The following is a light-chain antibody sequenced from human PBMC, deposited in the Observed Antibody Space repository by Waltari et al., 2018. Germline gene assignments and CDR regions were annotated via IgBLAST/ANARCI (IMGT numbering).Light chain of an antibody. CDR1: QSIGTS. V-gene: IGKV1-39*01. J-gene: IGKJ4*01. Sequence: DIQMTQSPSSLSAFVGDRVIITCRASQSIGTSLNWYQQKPGKAPKLLIYATSTLQSGVPSRFSGSGSGTDFTLTISSLQPEDFATYYCQHFNSYPLTFGGGTKVEIK. CDR2: ATS. CDR3: QHFNSYPLT.